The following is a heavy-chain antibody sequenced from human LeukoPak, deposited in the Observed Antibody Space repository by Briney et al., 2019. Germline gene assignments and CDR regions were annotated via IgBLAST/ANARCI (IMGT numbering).Heavy chain of an antibody. CDR2: ISGSGGST. CDR1: GGSISSGDYY. CDR3: AKDGLRLAPYFDY. Sequence: LSLTCTVSGGSISSGDYYWSWIRQAPGKGLEWVSAISGSGGSTYYADSVKGRFTISRGNSKNTLYLQMNSLRAEDTAVYYCAKDGLRLAPYFDYWGQGTLVTVSS. D-gene: IGHD5-12*01. V-gene: IGHV3-23*01. J-gene: IGHJ4*02.